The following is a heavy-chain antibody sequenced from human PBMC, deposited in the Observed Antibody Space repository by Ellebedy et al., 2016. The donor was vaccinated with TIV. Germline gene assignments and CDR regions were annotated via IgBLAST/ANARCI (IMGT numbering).Heavy chain of an antibody. V-gene: IGHV3-23*01. Sequence: PGGSLRLSCAASGLTFSTYPMNWVRQAPGKGLEWVSIISATGGTTYYADSVQGLFTISRDNSKNTLLLQMSSLRAEDTAVYFWARRSTDFAFDSWGQGTLVTVSS. CDR1: GLTFSTYP. CDR3: ARRSTDFAFDS. J-gene: IGHJ4*02. D-gene: IGHD3/OR15-3a*01. CDR2: ISATGGTT.